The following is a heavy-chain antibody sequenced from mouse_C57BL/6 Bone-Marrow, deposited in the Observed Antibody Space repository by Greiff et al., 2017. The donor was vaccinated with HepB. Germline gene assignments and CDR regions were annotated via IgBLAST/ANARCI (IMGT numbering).Heavy chain of an antibody. Sequence: EVKLMESGGGLVQSGRSLRLSCATSGFTFSDFYMEWVRQAPGKGLEWIAASRNKANDYTTEYSASVKGRFIVSRDTSQSILYLQMNALRAEDTAIYYCARDSYYDGRDWYFDVWGTGTTVTVSS. CDR2: SRNKANDYTT. V-gene: IGHV7-1*01. D-gene: IGHD1-1*01. CDR3: ARDSYYDGRDWYFDV. CDR1: GFTFSDFY. J-gene: IGHJ1*03.